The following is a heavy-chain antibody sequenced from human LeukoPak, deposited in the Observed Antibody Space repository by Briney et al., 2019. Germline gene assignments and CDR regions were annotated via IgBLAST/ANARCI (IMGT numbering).Heavy chain of an antibody. V-gene: IGHV1-69*04. CDR2: IIPILGIA. D-gene: IGHD6-19*01. CDR3: ARDSSGWYGDAFDI. J-gene: IGHJ3*02. Sequence: SVKVSCKASGGTFSSYAISWVRQAPGQGLEWMGRIIPILGIANNAQKFQGRVTITADKSTSTAYMELSSLRSEDTAVYYCARDSSGWYGDAFDIWGQGTVVTVSS. CDR1: GGTFSSYA.